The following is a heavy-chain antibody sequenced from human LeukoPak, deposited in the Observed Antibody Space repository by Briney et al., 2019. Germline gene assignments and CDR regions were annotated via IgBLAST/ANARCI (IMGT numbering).Heavy chain of an antibody. Sequence: GGSLRLSCAVSGFTFSNYGMSWVRQAPGQGLEWVANINQDGSEKNYVDSVKGRFTISRDNAKNSLYLQLNSLRSEDTAVYYCARKGGAKVRGVIMDAFDMWGQGTMVTVSS. CDR3: ARKGGAKVRGVIMDAFDM. CDR1: GFTFSNYG. J-gene: IGHJ3*02. D-gene: IGHD3-10*01. V-gene: IGHV3-7*05. CDR2: INQDGSEK.